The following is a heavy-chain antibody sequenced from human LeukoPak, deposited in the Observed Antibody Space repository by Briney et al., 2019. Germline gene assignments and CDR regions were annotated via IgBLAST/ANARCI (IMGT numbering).Heavy chain of an antibody. Sequence: PGGSLRLSCAASGFTFSTYGMHWVRQAPGKGLEWVAFIRYDGFNKYYADSVKGRFTISRDNSKNTLYLQMNSLRAEDTAVYYCAKIDYGDYDAFDIWGQGTMVTVSS. CDR3: AKIDYGDYDAFDI. CDR1: GFTFSTYG. CDR2: IRYDGFNK. D-gene: IGHD4-17*01. V-gene: IGHV3-30*02. J-gene: IGHJ3*02.